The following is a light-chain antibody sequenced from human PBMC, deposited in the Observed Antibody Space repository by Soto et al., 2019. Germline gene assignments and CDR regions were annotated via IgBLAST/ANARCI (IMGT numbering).Light chain of an antibody. CDR3: QQYGSSGT. J-gene: IGKJ1*01. CDR2: AAS. CDR1: QSVRSN. V-gene: IGKV3-20*01. Sequence: EIVMTQFPATLSVSPGERATLSCRASQSVRSNLAWYQQKPGQAPRLLIYAASNRATGIPDRFSGSGSGTDFTLTISRLEPEDFAVYYCQQYGSSGTFGQGTKVDIK.